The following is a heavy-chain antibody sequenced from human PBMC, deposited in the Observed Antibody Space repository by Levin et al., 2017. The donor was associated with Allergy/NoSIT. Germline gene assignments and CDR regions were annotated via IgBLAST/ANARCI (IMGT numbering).Heavy chain of an antibody. CDR3: AAGYIVVVTAIDY. CDR1: GFTFSSYA. V-gene: IGHV3-30*04. J-gene: IGHJ4*02. D-gene: IGHD2-21*02. Sequence: GGSLRLSCAASGFTFSSYAMHWVRQAPGKGLEWVAVISYDGSNKYYADSVKGRFTISRDNSKNTLYLQMNSLRAEDTAVYYCAAGYIVVVTAIDYWGQGTLVTVSS. CDR2: ISYDGSNK.